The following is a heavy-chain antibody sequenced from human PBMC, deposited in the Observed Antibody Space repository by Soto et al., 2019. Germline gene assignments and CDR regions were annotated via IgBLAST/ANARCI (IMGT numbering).Heavy chain of an antibody. V-gene: IGHV4-30-4*01. CDR2: IYYSGST. J-gene: IGHJ6*02. D-gene: IGHD4-17*01. CDR1: GGSISSGDYY. CDR3: ARHDYGGPGYYYYGMDV. Sequence: PSETLSLTCTVSGGSISSGDYYWSWIRQPPGKGLEWIGYIYYSGSTYYNPSLKSRVTISVGTSKNQFSLKLSSVTAADTAVYYCARHDYGGPGYYYYGMDVWGQGTTVTVSS.